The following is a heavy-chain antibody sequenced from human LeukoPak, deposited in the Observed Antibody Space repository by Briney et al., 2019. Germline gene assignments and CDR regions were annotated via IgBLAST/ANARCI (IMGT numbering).Heavy chain of an antibody. CDR2: INPSGGST. D-gene: IGHD2-2*01. J-gene: IGHJ4*02. V-gene: IGHV1-46*01. CDR1: GYTFTSYA. Sequence: ASVKVSCKASGYTFTSYAMNWVRQAPGQGLEWMGIINPSGGSTSYAQKFQGRVTMTRDTSTSTVYMELSSLRSEDTAVYYCARGKLAQNGDIVVVPAPLGYWGQGTLVTVSS. CDR3: ARGKLAQNGDIVVVPAPLGY.